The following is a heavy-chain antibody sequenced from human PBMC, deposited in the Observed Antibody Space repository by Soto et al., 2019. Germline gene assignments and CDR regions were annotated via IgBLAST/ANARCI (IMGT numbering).Heavy chain of an antibody. CDR3: ASYYGSGSYYNWFDP. Sequence: QVQLQQWGAGLLKPSETLSLTCAVYGGYFSGNYWSWMRQPPVKGLEWIGEINHSGSTNYNPSLKSRVTISVDTSKNQFSLKLSSVTAADTAVYYCASYYGSGSYYNWFDPWGQGTLVTVSS. CDR2: INHSGST. CDR1: GGYFSGNY. V-gene: IGHV4-34*01. J-gene: IGHJ5*02. D-gene: IGHD3-10*01.